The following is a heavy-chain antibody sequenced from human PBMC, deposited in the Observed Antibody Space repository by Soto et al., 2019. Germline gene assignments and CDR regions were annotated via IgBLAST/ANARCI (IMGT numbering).Heavy chain of an antibody. CDR1: GFSLSATGMR. J-gene: IGHJ3*01. D-gene: IGHD7-27*01. CDR2: IDWDDDK. V-gene: IGHV2-70*04. CDR3: ARVRPTGDDAFDL. Sequence: SGPTLVNPTQPLTLTCTFSGFSLSATGMRVSWLRQPPGKALQWLARIDWDDDKFYSPSLTSRLSISKDTSKNQVVLTMANVDPVDTATYYCARVRPTGDDAFDLWGQGTTVTVSS.